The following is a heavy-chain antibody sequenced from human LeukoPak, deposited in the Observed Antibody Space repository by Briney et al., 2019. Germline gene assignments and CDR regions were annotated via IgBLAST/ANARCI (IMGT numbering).Heavy chain of an antibody. CDR1: GGSFSGYY. CDR3: ASPQKNYYDSSGYAPFDY. J-gene: IGHJ4*02. D-gene: IGHD3-22*01. CDR2: INHSGST. V-gene: IGHV4-34*01. Sequence: SETLSLTCAVYGGSFSGYYWSWIRQPPGKGLEWIGEINHSGSTNYNPSLKSRVTISVDTSKNQFSLKLSSVTAADTAVYYCASPQKNYYDSSGYAPFDYWGQGTLVTVSS.